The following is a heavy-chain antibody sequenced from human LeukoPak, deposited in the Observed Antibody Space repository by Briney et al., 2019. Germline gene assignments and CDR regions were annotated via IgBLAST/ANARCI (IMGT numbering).Heavy chain of an antibody. D-gene: IGHD3-3*01. CDR2: ISRIGGST. Sequence: GGSLRLSCAASGFIFSNYALAWVRQAPGKGLEWVSGISRIGGSTHYADSVKGRFTISRDNSKNILYLQMNSLRAEDTALYYCAKVPRFLEWLMDVWGKGTTVTVSS. J-gene: IGHJ6*04. V-gene: IGHV3-23*01. CDR3: AKVPRFLEWLMDV. CDR1: GFIFSNYA.